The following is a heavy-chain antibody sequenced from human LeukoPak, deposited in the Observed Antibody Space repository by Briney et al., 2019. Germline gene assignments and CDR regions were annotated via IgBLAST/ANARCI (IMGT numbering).Heavy chain of an antibody. CDR1: GFTFSSYS. D-gene: IGHD3-9*01. Sequence: GGSLRLSCAASGFTFSSYSMNWVRQAPGKGLEWVALISNDGNTKYYADSLKGRFTISRDNSKNSLYLQMNSLRVEDTAVYYCAKDRYYEIRGWFDPWGQGTLVTVSS. V-gene: IGHV3-30*18. CDR2: ISNDGNTK. CDR3: AKDRYYEIRGWFDP. J-gene: IGHJ5*02.